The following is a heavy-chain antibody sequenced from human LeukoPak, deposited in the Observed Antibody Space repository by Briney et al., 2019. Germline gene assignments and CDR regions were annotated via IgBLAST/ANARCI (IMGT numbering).Heavy chain of an antibody. V-gene: IGHV3-48*04. D-gene: IGHD1-26*01. J-gene: IGHJ3*02. CDR1: GFTFSSYS. CDR2: ISSSSSTI. Sequence: GGSLRLSCAASGFTFSSYSMNWVRQAPGKGLGWVSYISSSSSTIYYADSVKGRFTISRDNAKNSLFLQMNSLRAEDTAVYYCARINSGRHLGDAFDIWGQGTTVTVSS. CDR3: ARINSGRHLGDAFDI.